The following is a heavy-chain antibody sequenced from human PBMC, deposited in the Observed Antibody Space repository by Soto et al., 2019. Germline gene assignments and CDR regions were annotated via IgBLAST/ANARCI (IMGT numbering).Heavy chain of an antibody. D-gene: IGHD1-1*01. J-gene: IGHJ5*02. V-gene: IGHV4-4*07. CDR1: GASISAFY. CDR2: IYATGTT. CDR3: VRDGTKTLRDWFDP. Sequence: KLSETLSLTCTVSGASISAFYWSCSRKSGGKGLEWIGRIYATGTTDYNPSLKRRVMMSVDTSKKQFSLKLRSVTAADTAVYYCVRDGTKTLRDWFDPWGQGISVSVSS.